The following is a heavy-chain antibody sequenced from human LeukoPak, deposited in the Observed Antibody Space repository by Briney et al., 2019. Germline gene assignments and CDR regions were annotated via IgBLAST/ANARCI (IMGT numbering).Heavy chain of an antibody. V-gene: IGHV3-53*01. D-gene: IGHD2-15*01. J-gene: IGHJ4*02. CDR2: IYSGGST. Sequence: GGSLRLSCAASGFTVGSNYMSWVRQAPGKGLEWVSAIYSGGSTYYADSVKGRFTISRDNSKNTLYLQMNSLRAEDTAVYYCARAWGLGYCSGGSCYTDPYYFDYWGQGTLVTVSS. CDR1: GFTVGSNY. CDR3: ARAWGLGYCSGGSCYTDPYYFDY.